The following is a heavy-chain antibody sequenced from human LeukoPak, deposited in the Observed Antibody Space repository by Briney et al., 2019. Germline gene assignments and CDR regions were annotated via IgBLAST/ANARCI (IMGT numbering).Heavy chain of an antibody. D-gene: IGHD6-19*01. CDR2: ISGSGGST. CDR3: AREVLYSSGWYSDY. V-gene: IGHV3-23*01. J-gene: IGHJ4*02. Sequence: GGSLRLSCAASGFTFSSYAMSWVRQAPGKGLEWVSAISGSGGSTYYADSVKGRFTISRDNSKNTLYLQMNSLRAEDTAVYYCAREVLYSSGWYSDYWGQGTLVTASS. CDR1: GFTFSSYA.